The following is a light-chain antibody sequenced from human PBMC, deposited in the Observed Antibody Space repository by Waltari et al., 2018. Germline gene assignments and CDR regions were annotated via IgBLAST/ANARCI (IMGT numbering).Light chain of an antibody. J-gene: IGKJ1*01. Sequence: DIQMTQSPSTLSASVGDRVTITCRASQGISSWLAWYQQKPGKAPKLLIYKASSLESGVPSTFSGSGSGTEFTLTISSLQPDDFATYYCQQYNSYPTFGQGTKVEIK. V-gene: IGKV1-5*03. CDR1: QGISSW. CDR3: QQYNSYPT. CDR2: KAS.